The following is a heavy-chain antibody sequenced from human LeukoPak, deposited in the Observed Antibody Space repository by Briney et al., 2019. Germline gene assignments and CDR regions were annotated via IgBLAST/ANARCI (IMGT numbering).Heavy chain of an antibody. CDR1: GFTFSSYS. V-gene: IGHV3-21*01. D-gene: IGHD2-2*01. Sequence: PGGSLRLSCAASGFTFSSYSMNWVRQAPGKGLEWVSSISSSSSYIYYADSVKGRFTISRDNAKNSLYLQMNSLRAEDTAVYYCARDSDNEPLVPAAIGYWGQGTLVTVSS. CDR3: ARDSDNEPLVPAAIGY. J-gene: IGHJ4*02. CDR2: ISSSSSYI.